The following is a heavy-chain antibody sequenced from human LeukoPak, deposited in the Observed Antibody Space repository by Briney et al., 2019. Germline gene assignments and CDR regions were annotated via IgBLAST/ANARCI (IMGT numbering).Heavy chain of an antibody. V-gene: IGHV3-11*03. D-gene: IGHD3-10*01. CDR3: ARMWGEENDAFDI. Sequence: GGSLRLSCAASGFTFSDYYMSWIRQAPGKGLEWASYISTSSTYTNYADSVKGRFTISRDNAKNTLYLQMNSLRAEDTAVYYCARMWGEENDAFDIWGLGTMVTVSS. CDR1: GFTFSDYY. J-gene: IGHJ3*02. CDR2: ISTSSTYT.